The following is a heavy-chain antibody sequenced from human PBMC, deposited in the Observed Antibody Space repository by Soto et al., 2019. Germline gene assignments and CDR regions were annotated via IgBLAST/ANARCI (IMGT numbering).Heavy chain of an antibody. D-gene: IGHD5-18*01. V-gene: IGHV4-39*07. CDR3: ARGGIQLWFDY. CDR2: IYYDGST. CDR1: VTSINNNNYY. Sequence: SETLSLTCTVSVTSINNNNYYWGWIRQPPGKGLEWIGSIYYDGSTYFNSPLKSRVTISVDTSKNQFSLKLSSVTAADTAVYYCARGGIQLWFDYWGQGTLVTVSS. J-gene: IGHJ4*02.